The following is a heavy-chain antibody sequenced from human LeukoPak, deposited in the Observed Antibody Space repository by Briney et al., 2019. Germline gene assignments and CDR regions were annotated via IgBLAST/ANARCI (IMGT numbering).Heavy chain of an antibody. CDR3: AKSTPDY. V-gene: IGHV3-30*02. CDR1: GFTFSSYA. Sequence: PGGSLRLSCAASGFTFSSYAMHWVRQAPGKGLEWVAFIRHDGSEKYYADSVKGRFTISRDNSKNTLYLQMNSLRTEDTAMYYCAKSTPDYWGQGTLVTVSS. CDR2: IRHDGSEK. J-gene: IGHJ4*02.